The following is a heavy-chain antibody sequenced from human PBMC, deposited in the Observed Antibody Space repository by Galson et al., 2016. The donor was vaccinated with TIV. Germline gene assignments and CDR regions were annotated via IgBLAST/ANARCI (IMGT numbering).Heavy chain of an antibody. V-gene: IGHV1-8*01. J-gene: IGHJ4*02. CDR3: ARGHYYDSSGYSFDF. Sequence: SVKVSCKASGYAFTSFDISWIRQAPGQGLEWMGWMSPSTGNTGYAQKFRGRITMTRHPSTTTVHMELSGLTSEDTAVYYCARGHYYDSSGYSFDFWGQGTLVTVSS. CDR1: GYAFTSFD. CDR2: MSPSTGNT. D-gene: IGHD3-22*01.